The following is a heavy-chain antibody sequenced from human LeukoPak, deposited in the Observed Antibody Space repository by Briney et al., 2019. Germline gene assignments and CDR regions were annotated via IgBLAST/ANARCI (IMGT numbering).Heavy chain of an antibody. J-gene: IGHJ4*02. D-gene: IGHD3-22*01. CDR1: GFTFSSYS. CDR3: ARIYYDSSGSIPY. V-gene: IGHV3-48*02. Sequence: PGGSLRLSCAASGFTFSSYSMIWDRQAPGKGLEWVSYITSSSNTIYYADSVKGRFTISRDNAKNSLYLQMNSLRDEDTAVYYCARIYYDSSGSIPYWGQGTLVTVSS. CDR2: ITSSSNTI.